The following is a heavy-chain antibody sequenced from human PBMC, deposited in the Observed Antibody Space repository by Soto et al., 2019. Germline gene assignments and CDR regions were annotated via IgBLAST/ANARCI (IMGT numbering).Heavy chain of an antibody. CDR3: ARYNSYAIDY. CDR1: GGSIISDY. V-gene: IGHV4-59*01. Sequence: SETLSLTCTVSGGSIISDYWSWIRQPPGKGLEWIANIHYSGTTNYNPSLASRVTLSVDTSKNQFSLKMTSVTAADRAMYFCARYNSYAIDYWGRGTLVTVSS. D-gene: IGHD2-8*01. J-gene: IGHJ4*02. CDR2: IHYSGTT.